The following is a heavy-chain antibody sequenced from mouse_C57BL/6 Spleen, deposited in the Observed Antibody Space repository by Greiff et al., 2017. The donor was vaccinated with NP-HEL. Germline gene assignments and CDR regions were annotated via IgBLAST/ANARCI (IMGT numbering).Heavy chain of an antibody. Sequence: EVKLVESAGGLVQPGSSMKLSCTASGFTFSDYYMAWVRQVPEKGLEWVANINYDGSSTYYLDSLKSRFIISRDNAKNILYLQMSSLKSEDTATYYCARDPGPREMDYWGQGTSVTVSS. CDR3: ARDPGPREMDY. J-gene: IGHJ4*01. D-gene: IGHD2-10*02. V-gene: IGHV5-16*01. CDR1: GFTFSDYY. CDR2: INYDGSST.